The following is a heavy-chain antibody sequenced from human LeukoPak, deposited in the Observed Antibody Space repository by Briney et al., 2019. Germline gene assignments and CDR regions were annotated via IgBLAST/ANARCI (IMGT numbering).Heavy chain of an antibody. Sequence: PGRSLRLSCAASGFTFSNYAMHWVRQAPGKGLEWVAVISYDGTKEYYADSVKGRFTISRDNSKNTLYLQMDSLRAEDTAVFYCARARIRTGSGYYYYMNVWGKGTTVIVSS. V-gene: IGHV3-30*01. J-gene: IGHJ6*03. CDR1: GFTFSNYA. CDR3: ARARIRTGSGYYYYMNV. CDR2: ISYDGTKE. D-gene: IGHD3-10*01.